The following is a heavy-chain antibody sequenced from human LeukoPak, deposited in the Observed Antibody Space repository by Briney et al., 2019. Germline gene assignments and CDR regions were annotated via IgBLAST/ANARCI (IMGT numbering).Heavy chain of an antibody. CDR2: MWYDGSDK. CDR1: GYTFSSYG. V-gene: IGHV3-33*01. Sequence: PGRSLRLSCEASGYTFSSYGMHWVRQAPGKGLEWVAVMWYDGSDKYYADSVKGRFSISRDNSKNTLYLQMNSLRAEDTAVYYCARANPSIVGATTFAFDIWGQGTMVTVSS. J-gene: IGHJ3*02. CDR3: ARANPSIVGATTFAFDI. D-gene: IGHD1-26*01.